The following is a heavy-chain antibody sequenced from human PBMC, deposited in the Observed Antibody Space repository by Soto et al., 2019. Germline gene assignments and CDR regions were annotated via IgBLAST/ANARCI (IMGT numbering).Heavy chain of an antibody. J-gene: IGHJ4*01. D-gene: IGHD2-2*01. V-gene: IGHV3-33*01. CDR3: ASRSPALDY. CDR2: IWNDGSNK. Sequence: QVQLVESGGGVVQPGRSLRLSCAASGFTFSSYGMHWVRQAPGKGLEWVAVIWNDGSNKYYADSVKGRFTISRDNSKNTLYLQMPSLRAEDTAVYYCASRSPALDYWGHGTLVSVSS. CDR1: GFTFSSYG.